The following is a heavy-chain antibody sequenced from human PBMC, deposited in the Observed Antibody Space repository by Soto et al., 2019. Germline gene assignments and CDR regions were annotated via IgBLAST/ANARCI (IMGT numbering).Heavy chain of an antibody. D-gene: IGHD3-9*01. V-gene: IGHV1-18*01. CDR3: ARVGAVYDILTGSADY. Sequence: ASVKVSCKASGYTFTSNAMHWVRQAPGQGLEWMGWISAYNGNTNYAQKLQGRVTMTTDTSTSTAYMELRSLRSDDTAVYYCARVGAVYDILTGSADYWGQGTLVTVSS. CDR1: GYTFTSNA. CDR2: ISAYNGNT. J-gene: IGHJ4*02.